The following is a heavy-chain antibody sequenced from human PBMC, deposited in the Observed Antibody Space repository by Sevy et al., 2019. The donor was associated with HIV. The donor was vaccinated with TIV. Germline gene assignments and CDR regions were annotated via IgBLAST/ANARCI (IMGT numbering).Heavy chain of an antibody. D-gene: IGHD3-10*01. Sequence: GGSLRLSCAASGFTFSSYAMHWVRQAPGKGLEWVAVISYDGSNKYYADSVKGRFTISRDNSKKTLYLQMNSLRAEDTAVYYCARESILWFGELLRGYYFDYWGQGTLVTVSS. CDR3: ARESILWFGELLRGYYFDY. CDR2: ISYDGSNK. CDR1: GFTFSSYA. J-gene: IGHJ4*02. V-gene: IGHV3-30-3*01.